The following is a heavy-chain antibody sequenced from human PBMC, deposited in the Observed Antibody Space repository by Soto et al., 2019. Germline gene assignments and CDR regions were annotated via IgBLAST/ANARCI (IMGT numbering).Heavy chain of an antibody. J-gene: IGHJ2*01. CDR3: ARVRIQLWETRGWYFDL. Sequence: SETLSLTCTVSGGSISSGDYYWSWIRQPPGKGLEWIGYIYYSGSTYYNPSLKSRVTISVDTSKNQFSLKLSSVTAADTAVYYCARVRIQLWETRGWYFDLWGRGTLVTVSS. V-gene: IGHV4-30-4*01. D-gene: IGHD5-18*01. CDR1: GGSISSGDYY. CDR2: IYYSGST.